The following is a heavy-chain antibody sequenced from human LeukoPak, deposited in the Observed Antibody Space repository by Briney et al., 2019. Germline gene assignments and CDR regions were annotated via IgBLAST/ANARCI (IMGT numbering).Heavy chain of an antibody. Sequence: GASVNVSCKASGYTFTRYGISWVRQAPGQGLEWMGWISAYNGNTNYAQKLQGRVTMTTDTSTSTAYMELRSLRSDDTAVYYCARVGTGVWFGELGSIGLDYWGQGTLVTVSS. CDR3: ARVGTGVWFGELGSIGLDY. CDR1: GYTFTRYG. CDR2: ISAYNGNT. V-gene: IGHV1-18*01. J-gene: IGHJ4*02. D-gene: IGHD3-10*01.